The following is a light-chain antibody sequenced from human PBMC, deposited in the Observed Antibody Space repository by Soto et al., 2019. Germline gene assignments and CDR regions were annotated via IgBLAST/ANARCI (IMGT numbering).Light chain of an antibody. J-gene: IGKJ2*03. V-gene: IGKV1-27*01. CDR3: QHLRTYPFS. Sequence: DFQMTQSPSSLSASVGDRVTITCRASQSFSTYLAWYQQKPGKVPKLLISGISTLQSGVPSRFSGSGSGTYFTLTINNLQAEDFATYYCQHLRTYPFSFGQGTKV. CDR2: GIS. CDR1: QSFSTY.